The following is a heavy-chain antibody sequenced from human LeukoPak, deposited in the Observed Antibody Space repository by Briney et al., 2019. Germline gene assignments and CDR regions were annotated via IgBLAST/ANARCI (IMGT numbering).Heavy chain of an antibody. Sequence: GGSLRLSCAASGFTFSSYAMSWVRQAPGKGLEWVSAISGSGGSTYYADSVKGRFTISRDNAKNSLYLQMNSLRAEDTAVYYCAREGFIAAAGPSHFDYWGQGTLVTVSS. V-gene: IGHV3-23*01. D-gene: IGHD6-13*01. J-gene: IGHJ4*02. CDR1: GFTFSSYA. CDR2: ISGSGGST. CDR3: AREGFIAAAGPSHFDY.